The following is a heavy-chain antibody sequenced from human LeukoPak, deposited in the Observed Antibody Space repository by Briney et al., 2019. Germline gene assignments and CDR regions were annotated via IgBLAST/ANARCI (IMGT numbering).Heavy chain of an antibody. CDR3: ARDGWRATRPIYYFDY. V-gene: IGHV1-46*01. J-gene: IGHJ4*02. CDR2: INPSGGST. CDR1: GYTFTSYY. D-gene: IGHD2-15*01. Sequence: ASVKVSCKASGYTFTSYYMHWVRQAPGQGLEWMGIINPSGGSTSYAQKFQGRVTMTRDTSTGTVYMELSSLRSEDTAVYYCARDGWRATRPIYYFDYWGQGTLVTVSS.